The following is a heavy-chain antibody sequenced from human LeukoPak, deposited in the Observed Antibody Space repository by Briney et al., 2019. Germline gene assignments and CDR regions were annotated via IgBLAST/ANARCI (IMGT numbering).Heavy chain of an antibody. J-gene: IGHJ4*02. V-gene: IGHV3-33*08. Sequence: GGSLRLSCAASGFTVSSKYMSWVRQAPGKGLEWVAVIWYDGSNNYYAESVKGRFTISRDNSKNTLYLQMNSLRAEDTAVYYCARDPGNSGDYYFDYWGQGTLVSVSS. D-gene: IGHD4-17*01. CDR3: ARDPGNSGDYYFDY. CDR2: IWYDGSNN. CDR1: GFTVSSKY.